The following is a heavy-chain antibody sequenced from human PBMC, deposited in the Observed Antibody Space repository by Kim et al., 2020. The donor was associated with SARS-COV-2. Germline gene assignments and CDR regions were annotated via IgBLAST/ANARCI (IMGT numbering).Heavy chain of an antibody. Sequence: NPSRKSRVTISVDTSKNQFSLELSSVTAADTAVYYCARGGHSSSSGTLGYWGQGTLVTVSS. D-gene: IGHD6-6*01. V-gene: IGHV4-34*01. J-gene: IGHJ4*02. CDR3: ARGGHSSSSGTLGY.